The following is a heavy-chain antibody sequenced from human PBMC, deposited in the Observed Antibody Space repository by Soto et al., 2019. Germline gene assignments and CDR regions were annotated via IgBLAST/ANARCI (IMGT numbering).Heavy chain of an antibody. CDR2: IYYSGST. J-gene: IGHJ6*02. Sequence: QVQLQESGPGLVKPSETLSLTCTVSGGSVSSGSYYWSWIRQPPGKGLEWIGYIYYSGSTNYNPPLKSRVTISVDTSKNQFSLKLSSVTAADTAVYYCASRARGWVRGGMDVWGQGTTVTVSS. CDR1: GGSVSSGSYY. V-gene: IGHV4-61*01. D-gene: IGHD3-10*01. CDR3: ASRARGWVRGGMDV.